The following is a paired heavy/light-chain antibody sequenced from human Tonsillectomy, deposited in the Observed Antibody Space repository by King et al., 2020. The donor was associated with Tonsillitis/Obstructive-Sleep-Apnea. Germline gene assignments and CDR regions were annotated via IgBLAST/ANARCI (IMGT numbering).Light chain of an antibody. CDR3: QQSYSTLPYT. J-gene: IGKJ2*01. V-gene: IGKV1-39*01. CDR1: QSISSY. CDR2: AAS. Sequence: DIQMTQSPSSLSASVGDRVTITCRASQSISSYLNWYQQKPGKAPKLLIYAASSLQSGVPSRFSGSGSGTDFTLTISSLQPEDFATYYCQQSYSTLPYTFGQGTKLEIK.
Heavy chain of an antibody. CDR1: GGSFSGYY. J-gene: IGHJ5*02. Sequence: QVQLQQWGAGLLKPSETLSLTCAVYGGSFSGYYWSWIRQPPGKGLEWIGEINHSGSTNYNPSLKSRVTISVDTSKNQFSLKLSSVTAADTAVYYCARGQEPAFGVVTYNWFDPWGQGTLVTVSS. D-gene: IGHD3-3*01. CDR3: ARGQEPAFGVVTYNWFDP. CDR2: INHSGST. V-gene: IGHV4-34*01.